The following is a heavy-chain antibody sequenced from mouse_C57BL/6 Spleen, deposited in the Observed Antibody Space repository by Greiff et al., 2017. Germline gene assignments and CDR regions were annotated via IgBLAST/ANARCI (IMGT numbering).Heavy chain of an antibody. CDR1: GFTFSSYA. Sequence: EVQVVESGGGLVKPGGSLKLSCAASGFTFSSYAMSWVRQTPEKRLEWVATISDGGSYTYYPDNVKGRFTISRDNAKNNLYLQMSHLKSEDTAMYYCARLDGYLDYWGQGTSVTVSS. D-gene: IGHD2-3*01. V-gene: IGHV5-4*01. J-gene: IGHJ4*01. CDR2: ISDGGSYT. CDR3: ARLDGYLDY.